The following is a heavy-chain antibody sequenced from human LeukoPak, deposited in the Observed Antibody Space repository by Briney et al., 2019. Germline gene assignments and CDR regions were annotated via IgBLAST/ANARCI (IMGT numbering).Heavy chain of an antibody. J-gene: IGHJ4*02. Sequence: PGGSLRLSCAASGFTFDDYAMHWVRQAPGKGLEWVSLISWDGGSTYYADSVKGRFTISRDNAKNSLYLQMNSLRAEDTAVYYCAKGGASVTRYVDYWGQGTLVTVSS. CDR3: AKGGASVTRYVDY. CDR2: ISWDGGST. V-gene: IGHV3-43D*03. CDR1: GFTFDDYA. D-gene: IGHD4-17*01.